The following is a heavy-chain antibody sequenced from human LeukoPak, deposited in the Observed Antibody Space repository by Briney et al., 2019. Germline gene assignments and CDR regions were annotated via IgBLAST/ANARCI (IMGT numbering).Heavy chain of an antibody. CDR2: IKQDGSEK. CDR1: GFTFSSYG. Sequence: GGSLRLSCADSGFTFSSYGMSWVRQAPGKGLEWVANIKQDGSEKYYVDSVKGRFTISRDNAKNSLYLQMNSLRAEDTAVYYCARDRRCSSTSCYYFDYWGQGTLVTVSS. CDR3: ARDRRCSSTSCYYFDY. D-gene: IGHD2-2*01. V-gene: IGHV3-7*04. J-gene: IGHJ4*02.